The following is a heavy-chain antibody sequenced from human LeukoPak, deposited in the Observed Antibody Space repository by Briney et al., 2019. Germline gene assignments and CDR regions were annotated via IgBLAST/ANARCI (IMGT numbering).Heavy chain of an antibody. D-gene: IGHD4-17*01. V-gene: IGHV1-2*02. CDR3: ARIYGDYEGWFDP. Sequence: ASVKVSCKXSGYTFTGYYMHWVRQAPGQGLEWMGWINPNSGGTNYAQKFQGRVTMTRDTSISTAYMELSRLRSDDTAVYYCARIYGDYEGWFDPWGQGTLVTVSS. J-gene: IGHJ5*02. CDR1: GYTFTGYY. CDR2: INPNSGGT.